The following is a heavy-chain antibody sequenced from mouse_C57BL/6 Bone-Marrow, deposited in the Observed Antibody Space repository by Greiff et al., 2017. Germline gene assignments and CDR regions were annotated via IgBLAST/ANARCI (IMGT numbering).Heavy chain of an antibody. J-gene: IGHJ4*01. V-gene: IGHV2-2*01. CDR3: ARKGYGNYPNYYAMDY. CDR2: IWSGGST. CDR1: GFSLTSYG. Sequence: VKVVESGPGLVQPSQSLSITCTVSGFSLTSYGVHWVRQSPGKGLEWLGVIWSGGSTDYNAAFISRLSISKDNSKSQVFFKMNSLQADDTAIYYCARKGYGNYPNYYAMDYWGQGTSVTVSS. D-gene: IGHD2-10*02.